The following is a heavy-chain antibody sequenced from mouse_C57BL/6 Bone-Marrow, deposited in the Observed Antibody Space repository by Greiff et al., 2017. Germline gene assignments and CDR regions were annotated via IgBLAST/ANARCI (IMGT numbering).Heavy chain of an antibody. CDR2: IYPRSGNT. CDR1: GYTFTSYG. V-gene: IGHV1-81*01. CDR3: ARGYYGSSYWFAY. Sequence: VQLQQSGAELARPGASVKLSCKASGYTFTSYGICWVKQRTGQGLEWIGEIYPRSGNTYYNEKFKGKATLTADKSSSTAYMELRSLTSEDSAVYFCARGYYGSSYWFAYWGQGTLGTVSA. D-gene: IGHD1-1*01. J-gene: IGHJ3*01.